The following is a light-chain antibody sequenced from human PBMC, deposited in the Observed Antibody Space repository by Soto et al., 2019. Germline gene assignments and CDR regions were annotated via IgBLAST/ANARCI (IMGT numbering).Light chain of an antibody. CDR2: AAS. V-gene: IGKV3-15*01. CDR3: QQYNYWPRT. J-gene: IGKJ2*01. CDR1: QSVVSS. Sequence: EILTTQSPATLSVSPGESATLSCRASQSVVSSLAWYQQKPGQTPRLLIYAASTRATGIPARFSGSGSGTEFILTISSLQSEDFALYYCQQYNYWPRTFGQGTKVDIK.